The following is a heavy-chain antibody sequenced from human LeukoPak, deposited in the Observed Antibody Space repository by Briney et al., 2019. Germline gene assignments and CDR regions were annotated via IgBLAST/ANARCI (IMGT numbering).Heavy chain of an antibody. D-gene: IGHD3-3*01. CDR1: GGSISSSSYY. CDR3: ARMYYDFWSRGNWFDP. J-gene: IGHJ5*02. Sequence: SETLSLTCTVSGGSISSSSYYWGWIRQPPGKGLEWIGSIYYSGSTNYNPSLKSRVTISVDTSKNQFSLKLSSVTAADTAVYYCARMYYDFWSRGNWFDPWGQGTLVTVSS. CDR2: IYYSGST. V-gene: IGHV4-39*07.